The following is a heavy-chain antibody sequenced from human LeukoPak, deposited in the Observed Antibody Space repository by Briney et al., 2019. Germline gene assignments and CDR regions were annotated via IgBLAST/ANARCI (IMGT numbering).Heavy chain of an antibody. D-gene: IGHD3-22*01. CDR2: ISWNSGSI. CDR1: GFTFSSYA. J-gene: IGHJ4*02. V-gene: IGHV3-9*01. Sequence: GGSLRLSCAASGFTFSSYAMHWVRQVPGKGLEWVSGISWNSGSIDYADSVKGRFTISRDNAKNSLYLQMNSLRSEDTALYYCGKDQGYYYDSSGFSFWGQGTLVTVSS. CDR3: GKDQGYYYDSSGFSF.